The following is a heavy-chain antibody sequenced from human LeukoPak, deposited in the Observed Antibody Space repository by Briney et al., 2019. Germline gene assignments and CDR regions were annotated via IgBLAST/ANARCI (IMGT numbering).Heavy chain of an antibody. CDR2: IDTAGDT. CDR1: GFTFSSYD. CDR3: ARAVAGVHWLDP. J-gene: IGHJ5*02. V-gene: IGHV3-13*01. D-gene: IGHD6-19*01. Sequence: GGSLRLSCAASGFTFSSYDLHWVRQGTGKGLEWVSGIDTAGDTYYPDSVKGRFTMSRENGKNSLCLQMNSLRAGDTAVYYCARAVAGVHWLDPWGQGTLVTVSS.